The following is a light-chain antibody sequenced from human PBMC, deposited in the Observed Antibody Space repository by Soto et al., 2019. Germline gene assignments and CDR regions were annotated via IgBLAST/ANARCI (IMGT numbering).Light chain of an antibody. J-gene: IGKJ5*01. V-gene: IGKV1-39*01. CDR2: GAF. Sequence: DIQMTQSQYSLSAAVGGRLTIACRASQNINTYLNWYQQKPGKAPKLMIYGAFSVQSGVPLRFSGSGYGTEFTLTISSLQTEDFAIYYCEQTYSTPVTFGQGTRLEIK. CDR3: EQTYSTPVT. CDR1: QNINTY.